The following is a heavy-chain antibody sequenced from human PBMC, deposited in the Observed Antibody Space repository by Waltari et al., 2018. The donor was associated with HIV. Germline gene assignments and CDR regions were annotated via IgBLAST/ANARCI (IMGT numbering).Heavy chain of an antibody. CDR1: GYTFTEYG. CDR2: ISPYNGDA. D-gene: IGHD4-4*01. J-gene: IGHJ6*02. V-gene: IGHV1-18*01. Sequence: QVQLVQFGTAVKKAGASVKVSCKTSGYTFTEYGISWVRQAPGQGLEWMGWISPYNGDANYAKKLQGRVTMTTDTSTKTAYMEVRSLRSDDTAVYYCARQGLQYSDGMDVWGHGTTVTVSS. CDR3: ARQGLQYSDGMDV.